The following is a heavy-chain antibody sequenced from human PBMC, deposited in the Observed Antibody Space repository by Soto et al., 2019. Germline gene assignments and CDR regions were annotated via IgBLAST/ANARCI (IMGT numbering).Heavy chain of an antibody. V-gene: IGHV3-30*18. Sequence: QVQLVESGGGVVQPGRSLRLSCAASGFTFSSYGMHWVRQAPGKGLEWVAVISYDGSNTYYADSVKGRFTISRDNSKHTLYLQMNSLRAEDTAVYYCAKWTGSGSYYTQRGWYFDLWGRGTLVTVSS. CDR2: ISYDGSNT. J-gene: IGHJ2*01. D-gene: IGHD3-10*01. CDR3: AKWTGSGSYYTQRGWYFDL. CDR1: GFTFSSYG.